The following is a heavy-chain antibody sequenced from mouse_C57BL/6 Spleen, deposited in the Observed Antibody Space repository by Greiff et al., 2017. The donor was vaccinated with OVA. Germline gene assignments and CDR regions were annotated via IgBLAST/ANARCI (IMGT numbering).Heavy chain of an antibody. V-gene: IGHV1-82*01. CDR3: ARSDYGSKRYFDV. Sequence: VHLVESGPELVKPGASVKISCKASGYAFSSSWMNWVKQRPGKGLEWIGRIYPGDGDTNYNGKFKGKATLTADKSSSTAYMQLSSLTSEDSAVYFCARSDYGSKRYFDVWGTGTTVTVSS. CDR1: GYAFSSSW. J-gene: IGHJ1*03. CDR2: IYPGDGDT. D-gene: IGHD1-1*01.